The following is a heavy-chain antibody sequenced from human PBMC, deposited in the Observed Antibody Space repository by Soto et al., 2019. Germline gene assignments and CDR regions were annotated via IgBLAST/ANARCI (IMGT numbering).Heavy chain of an antibody. V-gene: IGHV3-23*01. CDR1: GFTFSNYA. CDR2: ISGSGGRS. CDR3: AKAYFVWSSEQPYYFDY. D-gene: IGHD3-16*01. J-gene: IGHJ4*02. Sequence: EVQLLDSGGGLVQPGGSLRLSCAASGFTFSNYAMTWVRQGPGKGLEWVSGISGSGGRSYYTDSVNGWFTVYRANSKGTLYLQMNSLRAEDTAVDYCAKAYFVWSSEQPYYFDYWGQGTLVTVSS.